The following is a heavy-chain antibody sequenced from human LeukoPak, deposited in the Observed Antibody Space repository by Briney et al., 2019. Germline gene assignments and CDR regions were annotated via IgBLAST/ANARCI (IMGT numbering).Heavy chain of an antibody. CDR1: GFIVSNYA. J-gene: IGHJ1*01. Sequence: PGGSLRLSCGAAGFIVSNYAMSSVRRAPRGGLEWVSSISGSGGTTYYAESVKSRFPISRDNSKTTMYVQTNSLRAEDTAVSYCAKDREQWLSSRQHWGQGTLVTVS. CDR3: AKDREQWLSSRQH. D-gene: IGHD6-19*01. CDR2: ISGSGGTT. V-gene: IGHV3-23*01.